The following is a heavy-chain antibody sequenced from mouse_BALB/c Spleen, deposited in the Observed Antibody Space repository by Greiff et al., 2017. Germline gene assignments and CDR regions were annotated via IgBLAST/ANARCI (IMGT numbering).Heavy chain of an antibody. CDR3: ARDLLPHYYAMDY. D-gene: IGHD2-10*01. CDR1: GFSLTSYG. CDR2: IWAGGST. J-gene: IGHJ4*01. V-gene: IGHV2-9*02. Sequence: VHLVESGPGLVAPSQSLSITCTVSGFSLTSYGVHWVRQPPGKGLEWLGVIWAGGSTNYNSALMSRLSISKDNSKSQVFLKMNSLQTDDTAMYYCARDLLPHYYAMDYWGQGTSVTVSS.